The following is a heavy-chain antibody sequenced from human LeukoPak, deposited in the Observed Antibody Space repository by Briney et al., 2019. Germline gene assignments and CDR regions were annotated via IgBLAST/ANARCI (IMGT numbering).Heavy chain of an antibody. CDR2: IIPIFGTA. CDR1: GGTFSSYA. D-gene: IGHD2-2*01. V-gene: IGHV1-69*05. Sequence: SVKVSCKASGGTFSSYAISWVRQAPGQGLEWMGGIIPIFGTANYAQKFQGRVTITTDESTSTAYMELGSLRSEDTAVYYCARVVPAAISKLGDAFDIWGQGTMVTVSS. CDR3: ARVVPAAISKLGDAFDI. J-gene: IGHJ3*02.